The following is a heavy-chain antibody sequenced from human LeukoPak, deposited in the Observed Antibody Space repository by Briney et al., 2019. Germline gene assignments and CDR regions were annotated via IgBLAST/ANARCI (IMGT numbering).Heavy chain of an antibody. CDR1: GGSISSYY. CDR2: IYYSGST. Sequence: KPSETLSLTCTVSGGSISSYYWSWIRQPPGKGLEWIWYIYYSGSTNYNPSLKSRVIISVDTSKNQFSLKLSSVTAADTAVYYCARGGLRKLDYWGQGTLVTVSS. D-gene: IGHD1-14*01. J-gene: IGHJ4*02. CDR3: ARGGLRKLDY. V-gene: IGHV4-59*01.